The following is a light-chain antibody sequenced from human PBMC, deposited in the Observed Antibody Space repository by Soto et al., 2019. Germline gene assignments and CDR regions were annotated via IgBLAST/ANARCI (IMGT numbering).Light chain of an antibody. CDR1: SSDVGSSNL. Sequence: QSALTQPASVSGSPGQSITISCTGTSSDVGSSNLVSWYQQHPGKAPKLMIYEGSKRHSGVSNRFSGSKSGNTASLTISGVQAEDEADYYCCSYAGTSTFVFGTGTKVTVL. V-gene: IGLV2-23*03. CDR3: CSYAGTSTFV. J-gene: IGLJ1*01. CDR2: EGS.